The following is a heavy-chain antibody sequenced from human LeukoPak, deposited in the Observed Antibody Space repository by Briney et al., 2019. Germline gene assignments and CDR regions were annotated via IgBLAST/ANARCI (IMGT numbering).Heavy chain of an antibody. J-gene: IGHJ4*02. CDR3: ARHKSSYCSGGSCTFFYY. CDR2: IYFSGST. D-gene: IGHD2-15*01. CDR1: GGSISRSDYY. V-gene: IGHV4-39*01. Sequence: PSETLSLTCPVYGGSISRSDYYWGWIRQPPGKGLEWIGSIYFSGSTYYNPSLKSRVTISVDTSKNQFSLKLSAVTAADTAVFYCARHKSSYCSGGSCTFFYYWGQGILVTVSS.